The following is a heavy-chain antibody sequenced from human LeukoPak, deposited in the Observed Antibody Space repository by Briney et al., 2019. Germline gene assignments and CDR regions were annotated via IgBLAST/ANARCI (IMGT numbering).Heavy chain of an antibody. D-gene: IGHD6-19*01. CDR2: IIPILGIA. Sequence: ASVKVSCKASGGTFSSYAISWVRQAPGQGLEWMGRIIPILGIANYAQKFQGRVTITADKSTSTAYMELSSLRSEDTAVYYCARDPFYSSGWANFDYWGQGTLVTVSS. J-gene: IGHJ4*02. V-gene: IGHV1-69*04. CDR1: GGTFSSYA. CDR3: ARDPFYSSGWANFDY.